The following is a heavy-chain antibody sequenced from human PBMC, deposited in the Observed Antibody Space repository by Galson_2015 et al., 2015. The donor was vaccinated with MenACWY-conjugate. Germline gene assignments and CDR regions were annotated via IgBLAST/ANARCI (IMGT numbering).Heavy chain of an antibody. J-gene: IGHJ4*02. D-gene: IGHD6-19*01. V-gene: IGHV1-3*01. CDR1: GYTFTSYA. Sequence: SVKVSCKASGYTFTSYAMHWVRQAPGQRLEWMGWINAGNGNTKYSQKFQGRVTITRDTSASTAYMELSSLRSEDTAVYYCARDRGGGQWPPIDYWGQGTLVTVSS. CDR3: ARDRGGGQWPPIDY. CDR2: INAGNGNT.